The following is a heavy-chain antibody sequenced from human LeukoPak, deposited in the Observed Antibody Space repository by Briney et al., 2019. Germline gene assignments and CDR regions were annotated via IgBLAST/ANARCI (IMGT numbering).Heavy chain of an antibody. J-gene: IGHJ4*02. Sequence: ASVKVSCKASGYTFTGYYMHWVRQAPGQGLEWMGWINPNSGGTNYAQKFQGRVTMTRDTSISTAYMELSSLRSEDTAVYYCARDEEWGSRDYFNYWGQGSLVTVSS. D-gene: IGHD7-27*01. V-gene: IGHV1-2*02. CDR1: GYTFTGYY. CDR3: ARDEEWGSRDYFNY. CDR2: INPNSGGT.